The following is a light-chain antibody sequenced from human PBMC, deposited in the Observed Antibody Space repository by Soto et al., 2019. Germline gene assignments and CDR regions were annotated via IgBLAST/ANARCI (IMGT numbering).Light chain of an antibody. Sequence: EIVMTQSPVSLSVSPGERATLSCRASQSVSTKLAWYQQKPGQAPRLLIYHASIRAAGIPARFSGSGSGTEFTLTISSLQSEDFAVYYCQQYNNWPWTLGQGTKVDIK. J-gene: IGKJ1*01. CDR3: QQYNNWPWT. CDR2: HAS. V-gene: IGKV3D-15*01. CDR1: QSVSTK.